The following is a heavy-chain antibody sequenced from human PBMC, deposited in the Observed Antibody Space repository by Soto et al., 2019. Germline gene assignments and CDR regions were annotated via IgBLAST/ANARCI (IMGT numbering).Heavy chain of an antibody. CDR2: IYSSGST. CDR1: GGSISSGGYY. V-gene: IGHV4-31*03. J-gene: IGHJ6*03. D-gene: IGHD2-2*02. CDR3: ARDGEAFCTTTSCSTTYSYYMDV. Sequence: QVQLQESGPGLVKPSQTLSLTCTVSGGSISSGGYYWSWIRQHPGKGLEWIGYIYSSGSTYYNPSLRSRVTISADTTKNQCSLNLSSVTAADTAVYYCARDGEAFCTTTSCSTTYSYYMDVWGKGTTVTVSS.